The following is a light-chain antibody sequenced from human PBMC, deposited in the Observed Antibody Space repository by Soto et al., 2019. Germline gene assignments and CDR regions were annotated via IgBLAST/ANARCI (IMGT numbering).Light chain of an antibody. CDR2: DAS. J-gene: IGKJ2*01. CDR1: QSISSY. V-gene: IGKV1-39*01. CDR3: QQYYSYPRT. Sequence: DIQMTPSPASLYVSVGDRVTITCRASQSISSYLNWYQQKPGKAPKLLIYDASTLESGVPTRFSGSGAGTEFTLTISSLQSEDCATYFCQQYYSYPRTFGEGTKVDIK.